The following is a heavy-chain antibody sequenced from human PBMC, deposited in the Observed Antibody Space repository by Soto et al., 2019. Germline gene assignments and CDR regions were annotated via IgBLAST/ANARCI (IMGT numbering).Heavy chain of an antibody. D-gene: IGHD4-17*01. CDR3: ARDYYGDRTGLSDY. CDR1: GFTFSSYS. CDR2: ISSSSSYI. J-gene: IGHJ4*02. V-gene: IGHV3-21*01. Sequence: EVQLVESGGGLVKPGGSLRLSCAASGFTFSSYSMNWVRQAPGKGLEWVSSISSSSSYIYYADSVKGRFTISGDNAKNSLYLQMNSLRAEDTAVYYCARDYYGDRTGLSDYWGQGTLVTVSS.